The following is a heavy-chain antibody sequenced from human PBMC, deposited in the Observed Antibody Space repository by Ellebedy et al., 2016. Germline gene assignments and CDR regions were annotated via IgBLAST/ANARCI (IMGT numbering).Heavy chain of an antibody. CDR3: ARRRTLAHNYMDV. D-gene: IGHD3/OR15-3a*01. CDR1: GYSFTSYW. Sequence: GGSLRLSXKGSGYSFTSYWNGWVRQMPGKGLEWMGIIYPGDSDTRYSPSFQGQVTISADKSISTAYLQWSSLKASDTAMYYCARRRTLAHNYMDVWGKGTTVTVSS. J-gene: IGHJ6*03. CDR2: IYPGDSDT. V-gene: IGHV5-51*01.